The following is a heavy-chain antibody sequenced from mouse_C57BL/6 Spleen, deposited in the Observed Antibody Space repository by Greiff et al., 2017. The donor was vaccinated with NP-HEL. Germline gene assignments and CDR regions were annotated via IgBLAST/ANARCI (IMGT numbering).Heavy chain of an antibody. Sequence: DVQLVESGGGLVKPGGSLKLSCAASGFTFSDYGMHWVRQAPEKGLEWVAYISSGSSTIYYADTVKGRFTISRDNAKNTLFLQMTSLRSEDTAMYYCARPHYYGSSYVAWFAYWGQGTLVTVSA. CDR2: ISSGSSTI. V-gene: IGHV5-17*01. D-gene: IGHD1-1*01. CDR3: ARPHYYGSSYVAWFAY. J-gene: IGHJ3*01. CDR1: GFTFSDYG.